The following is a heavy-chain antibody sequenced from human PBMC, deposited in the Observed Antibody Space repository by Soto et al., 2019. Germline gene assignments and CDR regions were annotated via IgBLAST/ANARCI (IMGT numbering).Heavy chain of an antibody. CDR3: ARVDGTY. CDR2: INAGNGNT. V-gene: IGHV1-3*05. J-gene: IGHJ4*02. CDR1: GYTFSSYA. Sequence: QVQLVQSGAEEKNPGASVKVSCKASGYTFSSYAIHWVRQAPGQGLEWMGWINAGNGNTKYSQKFQGRVTITRDTFASTAYMELNSLRSEDTAVYYCARVDGTYWGQGTLVTVSS. D-gene: IGHD1-26*01.